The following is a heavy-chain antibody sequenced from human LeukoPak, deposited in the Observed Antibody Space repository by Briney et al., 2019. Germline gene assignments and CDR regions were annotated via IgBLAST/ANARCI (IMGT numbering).Heavy chain of an antibody. D-gene: IGHD5-18*01. V-gene: IGHV3-9*01. CDR3: AKDVGYSYGANFDY. CDR2: ISWNSGSI. Sequence: GGSLRLSCAASGFTFDDYAMHWVRQAPGKGLEWVSGISWNSGSIGYADSVKGRFTISRDNAKNSLYLQMNGLRAEDTALYYCAKDVGYSYGANFDYWGQGTLVTVSS. CDR1: GFTFDDYA. J-gene: IGHJ4*02.